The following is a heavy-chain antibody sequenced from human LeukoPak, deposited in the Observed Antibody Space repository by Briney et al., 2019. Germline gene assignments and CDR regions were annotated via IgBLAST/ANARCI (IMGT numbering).Heavy chain of an antibody. Sequence: SETLSLTCAVSGVSFDDYYWSWVRQPPGKGLEWIGEINHSGYTNDRPSLKIRVTRSIYTSRKQFSLNLRSVTVADTGIYYCTRMTAGHDYWGQGTLVTVSS. V-gene: IGHV4-34*01. CDR2: INHSGYT. J-gene: IGHJ4*02. CDR1: GVSFDDYY. CDR3: TRMTAGHDY. D-gene: IGHD2-21*02.